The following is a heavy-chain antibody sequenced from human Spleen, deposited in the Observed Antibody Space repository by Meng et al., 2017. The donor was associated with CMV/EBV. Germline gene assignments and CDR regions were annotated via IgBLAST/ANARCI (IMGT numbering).Heavy chain of an antibody. V-gene: IGHV3-7*01. J-gene: IGHJ6*02. CDR3: ARDLEWLSSYLYYYGMDV. CDR2: IKQDGSEK. Sequence: FSSHWMSWVRQAPGKGLEWVANIKQDGSEKYYVDSVKGRFTISRDNAKNSLYLRMNSLGVDDTAVYYCARDLEWLSSYLYYYGMDVWGQGTTVTVSS. CDR1: FSSHW. D-gene: IGHD3-3*01.